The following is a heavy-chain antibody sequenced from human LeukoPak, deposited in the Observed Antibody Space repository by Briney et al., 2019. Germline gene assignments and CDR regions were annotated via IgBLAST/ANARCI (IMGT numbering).Heavy chain of an antibody. CDR2: IYTSGST. D-gene: IGHD1-1*01. Sequence: SETLSLTCTVSGGSISSGSYYWRWIRQPAGKGLEWIGRIYTSGSTNYNPSLKSRVTISVDTSKNQFSLKLSSVTAADTAVYYCARAGRTTYFDYWGQGTLVTVSS. V-gene: IGHV4-61*02. CDR1: GGSISSGSYY. J-gene: IGHJ4*02. CDR3: ARAGRTTYFDY.